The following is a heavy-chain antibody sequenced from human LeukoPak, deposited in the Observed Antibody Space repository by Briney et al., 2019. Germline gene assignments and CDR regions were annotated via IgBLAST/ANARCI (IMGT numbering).Heavy chain of an antibody. J-gene: IGHJ4*02. V-gene: IGHV3-7*01. D-gene: IGHD3/OR15-3a*01. CDR1: RINFNSYW. Sequence: GRSLRLSCAVSRINFNSYWMTWVRQAPGKGLEWVANIKQDGSETYYMDSVKGRFSISRDNAKNSLYLQMNSLRAEDTAVYYCARALPDFWTGYFFDSWGQGTLVTVSS. CDR2: IKQDGSET. CDR3: ARALPDFWTGYFFDS.